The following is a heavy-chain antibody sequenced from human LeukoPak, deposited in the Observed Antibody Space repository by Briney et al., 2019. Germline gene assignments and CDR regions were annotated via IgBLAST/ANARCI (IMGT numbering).Heavy chain of an antibody. CDR1: GCSIRSYY. D-gene: IGHD2-2*01. CDR3: ARGGLGVPAAPVDY. V-gene: IGHV4-59*01. CDR2: IFYSGST. J-gene: IGHJ4*02. Sequence: SETLSLTCTVSGCSIRSYYWSWIRQPPGHGLEYIGYIFYSGSTNYNPSLKSRVTISVDTSRNQFSLRLSSVTAADTAVYYCARGGLGVPAAPVDYWGQGTLVTVSS.